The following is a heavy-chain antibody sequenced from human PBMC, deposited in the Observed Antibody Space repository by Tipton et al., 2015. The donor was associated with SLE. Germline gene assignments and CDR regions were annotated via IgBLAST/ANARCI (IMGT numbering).Heavy chain of an antibody. CDR3: ARGPLYGLDI. D-gene: IGHD3-10*01. V-gene: IGHV4-38-2*02. Sequence: TLSLTCTVSGYFISGGYFWGWIRQPPGKGLEWIGSIYHRGSTYYNPSLTRRVTIAIDTSKNQISLKLTSVTAADTAVYYCARGPLYGLDIWGQGTRVTVSS. CDR2: IYHRGST. CDR1: GYFISGGYF. J-gene: IGHJ3*02.